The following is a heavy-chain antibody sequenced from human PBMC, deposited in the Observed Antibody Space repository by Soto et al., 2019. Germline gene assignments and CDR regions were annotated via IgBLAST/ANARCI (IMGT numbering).Heavy chain of an antibody. J-gene: IGHJ6*02. V-gene: IGHV1-69*12. CDR2: IIPIFRTP. D-gene: IGHD1-1*01. CDR3: ARDKGRGQRGGNYYYALDV. Sequence: QVQLVQSGAEVLKPGSSVKLSCKTSGDTFDTFAISWVRQAPGQGLEWMGGIIPIFRTPDYTQKFQGRVTITADVSTSTAYMELSSLRSEDTAVYYCARDKGRGQRGGNYYYALDVWGQGTTVTVSS. CDR1: GDTFDTFA.